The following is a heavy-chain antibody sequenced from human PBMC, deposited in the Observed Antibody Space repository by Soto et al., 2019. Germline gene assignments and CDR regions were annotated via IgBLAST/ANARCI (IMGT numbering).Heavy chain of an antibody. D-gene: IGHD1-26*01. J-gene: IGHJ4*02. CDR1: GFTFSSYD. CDR2: IGSYANT. V-gene: IGHV3-23*01. CDR3: AKESTVGSPGDYFDS. Sequence: EVELLESGGDLVQPGGSLRLSCAASGFTFSSYDINWVRQAPGKGLECVSAIGSYANTYYAGSVKGRVTISRDDSKNAVNLKLNSLRVDDTAVNYCAKESTVGSPGDYFDSWGQGTLVTVSS.